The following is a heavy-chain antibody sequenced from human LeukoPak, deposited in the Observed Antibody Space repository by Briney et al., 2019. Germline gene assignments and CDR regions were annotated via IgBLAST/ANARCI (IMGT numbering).Heavy chain of an antibody. Sequence: PSETLSLTCAVSGVSDIDYYWSWLRQPPGKGLEWIGEISQSGNTNYNPSVKSRVSISVDMSENQVSLRVTSVTAADTAVYYCARGLKDSKRYYDYYYYMDVWGKGTTVIVSS. CDR3: ARGLKDSKRYYDYYYYMDV. J-gene: IGHJ6*03. CDR1: GVSDIDYY. V-gene: IGHV4-34*01. D-gene: IGHD4-11*01. CDR2: ISQSGNT.